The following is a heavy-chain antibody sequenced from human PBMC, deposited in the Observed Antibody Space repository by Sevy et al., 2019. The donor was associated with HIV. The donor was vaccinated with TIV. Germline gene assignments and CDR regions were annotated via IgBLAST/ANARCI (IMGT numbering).Heavy chain of an antibody. CDR3: ARGLAALPGYYYGMDV. V-gene: IGHV3-48*01. CDR1: GFPFSSYG. J-gene: IGHJ6*02. CDR2: ISDISSAI. Sequence: GSLRLSCAASGFPFSSYGMNWVRQAPGKGLEWVSYISDISSAIYYADSVKGRFTISRDNAKKSLYLQMNSLGAEDTAVYYCARGLAALPGYYYGMDVWGQGTTVTVSS. D-gene: IGHD6-6*01.